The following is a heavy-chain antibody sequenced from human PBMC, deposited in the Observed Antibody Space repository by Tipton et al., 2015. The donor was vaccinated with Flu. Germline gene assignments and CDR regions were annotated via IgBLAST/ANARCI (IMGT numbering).Heavy chain of an antibody. D-gene: IGHD4-11*01. CDR1: GGSFSGYY. V-gene: IGHV4-34*01. CDR2: IYHTGST. J-gene: IGHJ5*01. CDR3: ARRDYSNYVSVPKNWFDS. Sequence: LRLSCAVNGGSFSGYYWSWIRQPPGKGLEWIGNIYHTGSTYYNTSLRSRVTMLVDRSKNQFSLKLNFVTAADTAVYYCARRDYSNYVSVPKNWFDSWGQGSLVTVSS.